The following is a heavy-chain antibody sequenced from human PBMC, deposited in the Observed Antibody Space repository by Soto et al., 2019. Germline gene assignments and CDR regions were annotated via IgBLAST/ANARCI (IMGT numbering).Heavy chain of an antibody. D-gene: IGHD2-21*01. J-gene: IGHJ4*02. Sequence: PGGALRLSCAASGFTFSDYAMTWVRQPPGMGLEWVSSITASGGSTYYANSVKGRFTISRDNSKNTLYLQMNSLGAEDTAVYYCATIFIRRFDYWGQGT. CDR2: ITASGGST. CDR1: GFTFSDYA. CDR3: ATIFIRRFDY. V-gene: IGHV3-23*01.